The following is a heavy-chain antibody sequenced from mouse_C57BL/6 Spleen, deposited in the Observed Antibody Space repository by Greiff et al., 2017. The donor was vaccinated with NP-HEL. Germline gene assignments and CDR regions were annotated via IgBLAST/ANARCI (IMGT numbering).Heavy chain of an antibody. Sequence: VQLQQSGAELVRPGASVKLSCKASGYTFTDYYINWVKQRPGQGLEWIARIYPGSGNTYYNEKFKGKATLTAEISSSTAYMQLSSLTSEDSAVYFCARCDYDGADYAMDYWGQGTSVTVSS. CDR1: GYTFTDYY. J-gene: IGHJ4*01. CDR3: ARCDYDGADYAMDY. CDR2: IYPGSGNT. D-gene: IGHD2-4*01. V-gene: IGHV1-76*01.